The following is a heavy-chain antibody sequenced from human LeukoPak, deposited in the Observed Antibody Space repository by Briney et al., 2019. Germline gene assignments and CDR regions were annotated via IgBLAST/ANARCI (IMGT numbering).Heavy chain of an antibody. J-gene: IGHJ6*03. CDR2: IIPIFGTA. V-gene: IGHV1-69*01. D-gene: IGHD6-13*01. CDR1: GGTFSSYA. Sequence: GSSVKVSCKASGGTFSSYAISWVRQAPGQGLEWMGGIIPIFGTANYAQKFQGRVTITADESTSTAYMELGSLRSEDTAVYYCARIQVQQQLVHYYYYMDVWGKGTTVTVSS. CDR3: ARIQVQQQLVHYYYYMDV.